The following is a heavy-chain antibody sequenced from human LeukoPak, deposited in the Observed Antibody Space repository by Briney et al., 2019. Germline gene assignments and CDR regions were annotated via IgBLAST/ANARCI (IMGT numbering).Heavy chain of an antibody. V-gene: IGHV3-7*01. CDR2: IKQDGSEK. CDR1: GFTFSSYW. CDR3: ARVSTYYDILTGYSGAYYFDY. J-gene: IGHJ4*02. Sequence: GGSLRLSCAAFGFTFSSYWMSWVRQAPGKGLEWVANIKQDGSEKYYVDSVKGRFTISRDNAENSLYLQMNSLRAEDTAVYYCARVSTYYDILTGYSGAYYFDYWGQGTLVTVSS. D-gene: IGHD3-9*01.